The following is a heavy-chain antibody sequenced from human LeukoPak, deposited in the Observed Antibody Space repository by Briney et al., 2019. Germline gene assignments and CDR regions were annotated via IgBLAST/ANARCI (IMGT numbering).Heavy chain of an antibody. CDR2: IYNSGST. V-gene: IGHV4-39*07. D-gene: IGHD1-26*01. CDR3: ARDAVIPSGSYYY. CDR1: GVSISSSTYY. Sequence: SETLSLTCTVSGVSISSSTYYWVWIRQPPGKGLEWIGSIYNSGSTSYNPSLQSRVTISVDTSNNQFSLKLSSVTAADTAVYYCARDAVIPSGSYYYWGQGTLVTVSS. J-gene: IGHJ4*02.